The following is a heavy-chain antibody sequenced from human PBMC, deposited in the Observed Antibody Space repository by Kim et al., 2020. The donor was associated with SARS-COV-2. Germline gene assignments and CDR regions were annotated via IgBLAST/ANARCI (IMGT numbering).Heavy chain of an antibody. CDR1: GGSISSSSYY. V-gene: IGHV4-39*01. Sequence: SETLSLTCTVSGGSISSSSYYWGWIRQPPGKGLEWIGSIYYSGSTYYNPSLKSRVTISVDTSKNQFSLKLSSVTAADTAVYYCASQYSSGWYHSSYGMDVWGQGTTVTVSS. CDR2: IYYSGST. D-gene: IGHD6-19*01. J-gene: IGHJ6*02. CDR3: ASQYSSGWYHSSYGMDV.